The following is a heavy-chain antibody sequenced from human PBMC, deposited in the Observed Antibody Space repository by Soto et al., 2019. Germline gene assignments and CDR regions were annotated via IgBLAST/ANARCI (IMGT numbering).Heavy chain of an antibody. CDR2: INHSGST. CDR1: GGSFSGYY. CDR3: ARVWKYCSGGSCYSSYYYYIMDV. Sequence: QVQLQQWGAGLLKPSETLSLTCAVYGGSFSGYYWSWIRQPPGQGLEWIGEINHSGSTNYNPSLKSRVTISVDTSKNQFSLKLSSVTAADTAVYYCARVWKYCSGGSCYSSYYYYIMDVWGKGTTVTVSS. D-gene: IGHD2-15*01. J-gene: IGHJ6*03. V-gene: IGHV4-34*01.